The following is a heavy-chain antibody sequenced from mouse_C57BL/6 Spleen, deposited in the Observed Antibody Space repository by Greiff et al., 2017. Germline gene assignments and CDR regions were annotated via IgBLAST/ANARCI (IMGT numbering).Heavy chain of an antibody. CDR3: ARVHFSGYVRGGYFDD. CDR1: GYAFSSSW. CDR2: IYPGDGDT. D-gene: IGHD1-1*01. Sequence: VQLQQPGPELVKPGASVKISCKASGYAFSSSWMNWVKQRPGQGLEWIGRIYPGDGDTNYNGKFKGKATLTADKSSSTAYMQLSSLTSEDSAVYFCARVHFSGYVRGGYFDDWGTGTTVTVSS. J-gene: IGHJ1*03. V-gene: IGHV1-82*01.